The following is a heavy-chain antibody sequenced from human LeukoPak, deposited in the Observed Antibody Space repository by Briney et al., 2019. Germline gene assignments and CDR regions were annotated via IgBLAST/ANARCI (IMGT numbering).Heavy chain of an antibody. Sequence: GGSLRLSCAASRFTFSDYYMSWIRQTLGKGLEWVSCISGGGDTTYYADSVKGRFTISRDNAKNSLFLQMSSLRADDTAVYYCARGIGEPSYYFDYWGQGALVTVSS. J-gene: IGHJ4*02. CDR1: RFTFSDYY. D-gene: IGHD3-10*01. V-gene: IGHV3-11*01. CDR3: ARGIGEPSYYFDY. CDR2: ISGGGDTT.